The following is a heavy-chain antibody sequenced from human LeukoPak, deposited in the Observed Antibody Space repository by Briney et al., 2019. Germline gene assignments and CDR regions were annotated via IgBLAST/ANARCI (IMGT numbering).Heavy chain of an antibody. CDR3: AKEHDYTNAAPEWGFDS. CDR1: GFTFSVYA. Sequence: PGGSLRLSCAASGFTFSVYAMSWVRQAPGKGLEWVSGISGSSSHTKDADFVRGRFTIYRDNSRNTLFLQLNSLTAEDTAVYYCAKEHDYTNAAPEWGFDSWGQGSLVSVS. J-gene: IGHJ4*02. CDR2: ISGSSSHT. D-gene: IGHD2-2*02. V-gene: IGHV3-23*01.